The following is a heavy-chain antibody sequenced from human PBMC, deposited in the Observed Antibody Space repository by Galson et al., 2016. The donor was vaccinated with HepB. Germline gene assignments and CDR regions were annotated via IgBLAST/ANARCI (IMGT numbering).Heavy chain of an antibody. CDR3: ARMCGGDCYLDSLGY. J-gene: IGHJ4*02. V-gene: IGHV1-46*01. CDR2: INPSGGST. Sequence: SVKVSCKASGYTFTHYYIHWVRQAPGQGLEWMGIINPSGGSTNYAQRFQGRVSMTRDTSTSTFYMELNSLRSEDTAMYYCARMCGGDCYLDSLGYWGQGTLITVSS. D-gene: IGHD2-21*02. CDR1: GYTFTHYY.